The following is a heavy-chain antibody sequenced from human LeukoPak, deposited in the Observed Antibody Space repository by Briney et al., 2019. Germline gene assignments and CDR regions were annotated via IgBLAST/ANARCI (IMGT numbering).Heavy chain of an antibody. D-gene: IGHD1-1*01. CDR1: GFTFSSFW. CDR2: INQGGGEK. Sequence: PGGSLRLSCATSGFTFSSFWMSWVRQAPGKGLEWVANINQGGGEKNYVDSVKGRFTISRDNSKNTLYLQMNSLRAEDTAVYYCARDVLDWNDVSPFDYWGQGTQVTVSS. V-gene: IGHV3-7*01. J-gene: IGHJ4*02. CDR3: ARDVLDWNDVSPFDY.